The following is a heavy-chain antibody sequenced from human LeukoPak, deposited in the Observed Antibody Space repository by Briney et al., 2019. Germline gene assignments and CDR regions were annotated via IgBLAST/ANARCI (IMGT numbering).Heavy chain of an antibody. CDR3: ATDRGWRTSGYYLYYFEY. CDR2: IKHDGSEK. Sequence: GGSLRLSCAASGFIFTNYFMSWVRQAPGKGLEWVAGIKHDGSEKYYVDSVRGRFTISRDNTMNSLYLQMSSLRAEDTAVYYCATDRGWRTSGYYLYYFEYWGQGTLVTYSS. CDR1: GFIFTNYF. V-gene: IGHV3-7*01. J-gene: IGHJ4*02. D-gene: IGHD3-3*01.